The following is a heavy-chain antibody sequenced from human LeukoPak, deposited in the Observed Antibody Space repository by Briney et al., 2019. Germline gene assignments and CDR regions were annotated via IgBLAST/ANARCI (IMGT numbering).Heavy chain of an antibody. V-gene: IGHV3-30*04. J-gene: IGHJ6*02. CDR3: ARDRHCANGVCHNSAGMDV. CDR1: GFTFSSYA. CDR2: ISYDGSNK. D-gene: IGHD2-8*01. Sequence: PGRSLRLSCAASGFTFSSYAMHWVRQAPGKGLEWVAVISYDGSNKYYADSVKGRFTISRDNSKNTMYLQINSLRAEDTAVYYCARDRHCANGVCHNSAGMDVWGQGTTVTVSS.